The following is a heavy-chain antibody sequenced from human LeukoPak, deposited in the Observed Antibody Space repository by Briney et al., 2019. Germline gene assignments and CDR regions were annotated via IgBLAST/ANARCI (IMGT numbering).Heavy chain of an antibody. CDR3: AREIVVVPAAMPHNWFGP. CDR1: VGSISSYY. J-gene: IGHJ5*02. V-gene: IGHV4-4*07. CDR2: IYTSGST. Sequence: SETLCLTSAVPVGSISSYYRSWIPQPAGKGVGWSGRIYTSGSTSYNPSLKGRVTMSVDTSKNQFSLKLSSVTAANTAMYYCAREIVVVPAAMPHNWFGPWGQGTLVTVSS. D-gene: IGHD2-2*01.